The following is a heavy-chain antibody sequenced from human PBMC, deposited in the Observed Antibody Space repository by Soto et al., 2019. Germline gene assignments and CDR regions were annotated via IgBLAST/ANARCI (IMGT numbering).Heavy chain of an antibody. CDR3: TRGRLLTTGLGYYMDV. CDR1: GFTFSGYT. D-gene: IGHD4-17*01. CDR2: ISTGSTTT. Sequence: GGSLRLSCAASGFTFSGYTMVWVRQAPGKGLEWLSSISTGSTTTYYANSVKGRFTISRDNAKNSLFLQMNSLRPEDTGVYFCTRGRLLTTGLGYYMDVWGKGATVTVSS. J-gene: IGHJ6*03. V-gene: IGHV3-48*04.